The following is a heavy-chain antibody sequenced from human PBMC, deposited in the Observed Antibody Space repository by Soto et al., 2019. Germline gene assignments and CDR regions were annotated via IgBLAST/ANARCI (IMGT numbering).Heavy chain of an antibody. D-gene: IGHD3-22*01. CDR3: ARGSSGRSPRFAY. CDR2: INAGRGNT. Sequence: QVHLVQSGAEVRKPGASVKVSCEASGYTFSTFAIHWLRQAPGQRLEWIGWINAGRGNTRYSQKFQDRVLITRDTSANTVYMELSSLTSEDTAVIFCARGSSGRSPRFAYWGQGTLVTVSS. J-gene: IGHJ4*02. V-gene: IGHV1-3*01. CDR1: GYTFSTFA.